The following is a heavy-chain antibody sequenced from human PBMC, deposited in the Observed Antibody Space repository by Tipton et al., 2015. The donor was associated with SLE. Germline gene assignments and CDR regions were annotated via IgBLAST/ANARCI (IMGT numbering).Heavy chain of an antibody. CDR2: INHSGST. CDR1: GGSFSGYY. Sequence: TLSLTCAVYGGSFSGYYWSWIRQPPGKGLEWIGEINHSGSTNYNPSLKSRVTISVDTSKNQFSLKLSSVTAADTAVYYCARSDYDFWSGYPWYVDLWGRGTLVTVSS. V-gene: IGHV4-34*01. J-gene: IGHJ2*01. D-gene: IGHD3-3*01. CDR3: ARSDYDFWSGYPWYVDL.